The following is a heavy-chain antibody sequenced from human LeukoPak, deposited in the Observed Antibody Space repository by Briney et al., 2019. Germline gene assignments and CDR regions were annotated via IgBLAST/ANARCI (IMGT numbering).Heavy chain of an antibody. Sequence: PSETLSLTCTVSGGSISATGYFWGWIHQPPGKGLEWIGSIYYSGITHYNPSLKRRVTISVDTSKNQFSLKLSSVTAADTAVYYCARVDLQNAFDIWGQGTVVTVSS. CDR2: IYYSGIT. CDR1: GGSISATGYF. D-gene: IGHD3/OR15-3a*01. CDR3: ARVDLQNAFDI. V-gene: IGHV4-39*07. J-gene: IGHJ3*02.